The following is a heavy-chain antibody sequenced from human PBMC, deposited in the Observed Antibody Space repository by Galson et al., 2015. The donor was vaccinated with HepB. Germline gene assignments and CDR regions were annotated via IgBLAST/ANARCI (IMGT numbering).Heavy chain of an antibody. V-gene: IGHV3-30-3*01. Sequence: SLRLSCAASGFTFSSYAMHWVRQAPGKGLEWVAVISYDGSNKYYADSVKGRFTISRDNSKNTLYLQMNSLRAEDTAVYYCASLWIQLWPRDAFDIWGQGTMVTVSS. D-gene: IGHD5-18*01. CDR2: ISYDGSNK. J-gene: IGHJ3*02. CDR3: ASLWIQLWPRDAFDI. CDR1: GFTFSSYA.